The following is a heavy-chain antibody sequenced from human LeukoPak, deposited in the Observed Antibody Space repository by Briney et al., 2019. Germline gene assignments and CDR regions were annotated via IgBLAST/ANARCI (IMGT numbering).Heavy chain of an antibody. CDR2: INWNGGSP. D-gene: IGHD2-2*01. J-gene: IGHJ6*03. V-gene: IGHV3-20*03. Sequence: GWMRQPPGKGLEWGSGINWNGGSPGYAVSVKGRFTISRDNAKNSLYLQMNSLRAEDTALYYCARAGITVDCSSTSCYVAYYYYMDVWGKGTTVTVSS. CDR3: ARAGITVDCSSTSCYVAYYYYMDV.